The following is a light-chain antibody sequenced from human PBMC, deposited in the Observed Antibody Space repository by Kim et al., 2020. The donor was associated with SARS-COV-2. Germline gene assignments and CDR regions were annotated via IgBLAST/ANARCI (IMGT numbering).Light chain of an antibody. CDR2: VAS. CDR1: QSIGDW. Sequence: LSPGERATLSCRASQSIGDWLAWYQQRSGQAPRLLIYVASIRATGIPARFSGSGSGTDFTLTISSLEPEDFAVYYCQQRRTWPLTFGGGTKVDIK. CDR3: QQRRTWPLT. J-gene: IGKJ4*01. V-gene: IGKV3-11*01.